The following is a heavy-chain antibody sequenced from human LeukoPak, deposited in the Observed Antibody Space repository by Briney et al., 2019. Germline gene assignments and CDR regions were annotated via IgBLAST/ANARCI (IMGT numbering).Heavy chain of an antibody. CDR3: ARDRGGMVRGVPDY. CDR1: GFTFSSYG. J-gene: IGHJ4*02. V-gene: IGHV3-23*01. D-gene: IGHD3-10*01. CDR2: ISGSGGST. Sequence: GGSLRLSCAASGFTFSSYGMSWVRQAPGKGLEWVSAISGSGGSTYYADSVKGRFTISRDNSKNTLYLQMNSLRAEDTAVYYCARDRGGMVRGVPDYWGQGTLVTVSS.